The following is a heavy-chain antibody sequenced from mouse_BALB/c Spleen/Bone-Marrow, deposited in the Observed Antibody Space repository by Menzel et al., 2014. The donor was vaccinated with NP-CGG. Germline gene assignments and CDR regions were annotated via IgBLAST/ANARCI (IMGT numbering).Heavy chain of an antibody. CDR3: ARSGGNWNFDV. V-gene: IGHV1-54*01. D-gene: IGHD2-1*01. CDR2: INPGSGGT. Sequence: QVQLKQPGAELVRPGTSVKVSCKASGYAFTNYLIEWVKQRPGQGLEWIGMINPGSGGTNYNEKFKGKATLTADKSSSTAYMQLSSLTSDDSAVYFCARSGGNWNFDVWGAGTTVTVSS. CDR1: GYAFTNYL. J-gene: IGHJ1*01.